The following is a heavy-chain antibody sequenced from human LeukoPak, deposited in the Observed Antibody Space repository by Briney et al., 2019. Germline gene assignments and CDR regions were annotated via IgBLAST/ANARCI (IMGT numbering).Heavy chain of an antibody. V-gene: IGHV1-69*05. CDR2: FLPIFGTA. J-gene: IGHJ4*02. CDR1: GGTFCSYA. CDR3: AGANGYSGYDPLPYFDY. Sequence: GASVKVSCKASGGTFCSYAISSVRQAPGHGLGWRGRFLPIFGTANYAQKFQGRVTMTTDESTSTAYMELSSLRSEDTAVDYCAGANGYSGYDPLPYFDYWGQGTLVTVSS. D-gene: IGHD5-12*01.